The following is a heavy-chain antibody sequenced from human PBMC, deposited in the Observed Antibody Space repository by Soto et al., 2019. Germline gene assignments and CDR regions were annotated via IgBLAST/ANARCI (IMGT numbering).Heavy chain of an antibody. V-gene: IGHV4-59*01. CDR1: GGSISSYY. CDR3: ARGRRYCSSTSCVYYFDY. Sequence: SETLSLTCTVSGGSISSYYWSWIRHPPGKGLEWIGYIYYSGSTNYNPSLKSRVTISVDTSKNQFSLKLSSVTAADTAVYYCARGRRYCSSTSCVYYFDYWGQGTLVTVSS. J-gene: IGHJ4*02. D-gene: IGHD2-2*01. CDR2: IYYSGST.